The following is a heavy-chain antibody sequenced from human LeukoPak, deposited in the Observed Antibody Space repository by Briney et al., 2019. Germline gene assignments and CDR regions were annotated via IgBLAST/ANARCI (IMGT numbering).Heavy chain of an antibody. CDR3: RKHDSSSDF. CDR2: IRSDGTDK. V-gene: IGHV3-30*02. D-gene: IGHD3-22*01. Sequence: GGSLRLSCAASGFIFSTYGMHWVRQAPGKGLEWVAFIRSDGTDKSYADSVMGRFTISRDNSKDTLYLQMNTLRAEDTAVYYCRKHDSSSDFWGQGTVVTVSS. CDR1: GFIFSTYG. J-gene: IGHJ4*02.